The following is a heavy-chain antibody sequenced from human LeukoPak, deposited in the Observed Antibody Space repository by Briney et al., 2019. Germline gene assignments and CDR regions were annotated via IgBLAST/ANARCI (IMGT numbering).Heavy chain of an antibody. V-gene: IGHV3-74*01. CDR3: ARDVGIAVAGNWFDP. J-gene: IGHJ5*02. D-gene: IGHD6-19*01. Sequence: GGSLRLSCAASGFTFSSYWMHWVRQAPGKRLVWVSRINSDGSSTSYADSVKGRFTISRDNAKNTLYLQMNSLRAEDTAVYYCARDVGIAVAGNWFDPWGQGTLVTVSS. CDR2: INSDGSST. CDR1: GFTFSSYW.